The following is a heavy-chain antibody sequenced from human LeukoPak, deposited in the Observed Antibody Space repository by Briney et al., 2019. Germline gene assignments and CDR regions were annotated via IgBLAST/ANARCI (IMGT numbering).Heavy chain of an antibody. CDR3: ARTLPNYYYGMDV. CDR1: GYTFSGYY. CDR2: INPNSGDT. J-gene: IGHJ6*02. V-gene: IGHV1-2*02. Sequence: ASVKVSCKASGYTFSGYYMHWVRQAPGQGLEWMGWINPNSGDTNYAQKFQGRVSMTRGTSINTAYMELSRLRSDDTSVYYCARTLPNYYYGMDVWGQGTTVTVSS. D-gene: IGHD1-26*01.